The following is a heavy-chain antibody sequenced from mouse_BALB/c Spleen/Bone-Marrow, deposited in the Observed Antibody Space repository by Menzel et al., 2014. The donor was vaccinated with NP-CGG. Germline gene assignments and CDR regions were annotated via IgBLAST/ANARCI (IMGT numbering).Heavy chain of an antibody. V-gene: IGHV1S41*01. CDR1: GYTFTSYW. J-gene: IGHJ4*01. CDR3: ARSYYGRALDY. D-gene: IGHD1-1*01. CDR2: IAPGSGST. Sequence: DLVKPGAPVKLSCKASGYTFTSYWINWIKQRPGQGLEWIGRIAPGSGSTYYDEMFKGKATPTVDTSSSTAYTQLSSLSSEDSAVYFCARSYYGRALDYWGQGTSVTVSS.